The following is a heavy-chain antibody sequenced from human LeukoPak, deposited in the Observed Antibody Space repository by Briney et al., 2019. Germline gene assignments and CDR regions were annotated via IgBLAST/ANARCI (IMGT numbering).Heavy chain of an antibody. CDR3: ARVITGTTWAPDY. CDR1: GFTFSDYY. J-gene: IGHJ4*02. D-gene: IGHD1-20*01. CDR2: ISSSSSYT. V-gene: IGHV3-11*06. Sequence: PGGSLRLSCAASGFTFSDYYMSWIRQPPGKGLEWVSYISSSSSYTNYADSVKGRFTISRDSAKNSPYLQMNSLRAEDTAMYYCARVITGTTWAPDYWGQGTLVTVSS.